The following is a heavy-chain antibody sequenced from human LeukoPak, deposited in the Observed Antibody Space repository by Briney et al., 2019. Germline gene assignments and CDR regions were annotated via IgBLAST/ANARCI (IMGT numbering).Heavy chain of an antibody. D-gene: IGHD3-22*01. CDR2: ISGSGGST. V-gene: IGHV3-23*01. Sequence: GGSLRLSCAASGFTFSSYARSWVRQAPGKGLEWVSAISGSGGSTYYADSVKGRFTISRDNSKTTLYLQMHSLRAEDTAVYYCAKEYYYDSSGYFDYWGQGTLVTVSS. CDR3: AKEYYYDSSGYFDY. CDR1: GFTFSSYA. J-gene: IGHJ4*02.